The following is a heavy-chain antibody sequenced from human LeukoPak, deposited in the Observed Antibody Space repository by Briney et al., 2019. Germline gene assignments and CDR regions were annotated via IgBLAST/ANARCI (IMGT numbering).Heavy chain of an antibody. Sequence: GGSLRLSCAASGFTFRNYAMHWLRQAPGKGLDWVAVVSYGGIDKYYADSVKGRFTISRDNSKNTLYLQMNSLRAADTAVYYCARGSMYGGQYMDVWGKGTTVTVSS. CDR3: ARGSMYGGQYMDV. J-gene: IGHJ6*04. CDR1: GFTFRNYA. CDR2: VSYGGIDK. V-gene: IGHV3-30-3*01. D-gene: IGHD2-8*01.